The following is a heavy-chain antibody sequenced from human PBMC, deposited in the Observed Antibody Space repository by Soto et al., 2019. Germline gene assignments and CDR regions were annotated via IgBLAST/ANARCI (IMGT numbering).Heavy chain of an antibody. CDR3: AGPQCSSPFLHY. Sequence: ASVKVSCKASGGTFSNYTINWVRQAPGQGLEWMGGIIPIFGTANYAQKFQGRVTITADESTSTAYMELSSLRSEDTAVYYCAGPQCSSPFLHYWGQGTMVTV. J-gene: IGHJ4*02. CDR2: IIPIFGTA. D-gene: IGHD6-6*01. V-gene: IGHV1-69*13. CDR1: GGTFSNYT.